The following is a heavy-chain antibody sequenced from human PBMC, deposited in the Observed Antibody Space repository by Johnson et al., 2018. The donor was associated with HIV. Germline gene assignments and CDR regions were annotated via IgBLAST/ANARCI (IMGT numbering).Heavy chain of an antibody. CDR1: GFTFDDYA. CDR3: VRGGLGYQNFHDPFDV. D-gene: IGHD3-16*02. J-gene: IGHJ3*01. Sequence: QLVESGGGLVQPGRSLRLSCAASGFTFDDYAMHWVRQAPGKGLEWVSGISWHSGSIGYADSVKGRFTISSDNAKNSLYLQMDSLRPEDTALYYCVRGGLGYQNFHDPFDVLGQGTVVTVSS. CDR2: ISWHSGSI. V-gene: IGHV3-9*01.